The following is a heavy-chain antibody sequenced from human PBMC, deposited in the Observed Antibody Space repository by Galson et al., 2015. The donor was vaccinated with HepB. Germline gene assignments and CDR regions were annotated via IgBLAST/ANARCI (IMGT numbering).Heavy chain of an antibody. J-gene: IGHJ3*02. CDR3: ARVNSYYYDSSGYYWRGGRRAFDI. CDR2: INHSGST. D-gene: IGHD3-22*01. CDR1: GGSFSGYY. V-gene: IGHV4-34*01. Sequence: LSLTCAVYGGSFSGYYWSWIRQPPGKGLEWIGEINHSGSTNYNPSLKSRVTISVDTSKNQFSLKLSSVTAADTAVYYCARVNSYYYDSSGYYWRGGRRAFDIWGQGTMVTVSS.